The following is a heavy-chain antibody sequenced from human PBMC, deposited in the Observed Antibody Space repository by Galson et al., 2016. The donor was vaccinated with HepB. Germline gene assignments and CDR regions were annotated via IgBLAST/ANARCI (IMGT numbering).Heavy chain of an antibody. CDR1: GFTFTDFW. V-gene: IGHV3-7*03. J-gene: IGHJ4*02. CDR3: ATYYYGLGHAY. CDR2: IQQNGNEK. D-gene: IGHD3-10*01. Sequence: SLRLSCATSGFTFTDFWMTWVRQAPGKGLEWVANIQQNGNEKYYVDSVKGRFTISRDNAKNSLYLQMNSLRAEDTAIYYRATYYYGLGHAYWGQGTLITVSS.